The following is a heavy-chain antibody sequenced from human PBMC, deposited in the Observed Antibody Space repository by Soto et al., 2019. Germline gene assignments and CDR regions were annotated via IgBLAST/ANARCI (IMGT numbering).Heavy chain of an antibody. V-gene: IGHV4-39*01. J-gene: IGHJ4*02. Sequence: SETLSLTCTVSGGSISSSSYYWGWIRQPPGKGLEWIGSIYYSGSTYYNPSLKSRVTISVDTSKNQFSLKLSSVTAADTAVYYCARRRAGITIFGVVTPIDFDYWGQGTLVTVSS. D-gene: IGHD3-3*01. CDR2: IYYSGST. CDR3: ARRRAGITIFGVVTPIDFDY. CDR1: GGSISSSSYY.